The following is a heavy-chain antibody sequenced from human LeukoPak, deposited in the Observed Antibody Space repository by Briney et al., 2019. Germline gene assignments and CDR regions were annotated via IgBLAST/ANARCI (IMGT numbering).Heavy chain of an antibody. CDR1: GGSISSGSYY. D-gene: IGHD3-3*02. J-gene: IGHJ4*02. CDR3: ARLRRSRLAEFDY. V-gene: IGHV4-39*07. CDR2: ISHSGST. Sequence: PSETLSLTCTVSGGSISSGSYYWSWIRQPAGKGLKWIGSISHSGSTYYNPSLKSRVTISVDTSKNQFSLKLSSLTAADTAVYYCARLRRSRLAEFDYWGQGTLVTVSS.